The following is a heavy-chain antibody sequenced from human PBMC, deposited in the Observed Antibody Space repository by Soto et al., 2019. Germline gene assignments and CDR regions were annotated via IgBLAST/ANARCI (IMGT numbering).Heavy chain of an antibody. D-gene: IGHD4-4*01. CDR1: GGTFSSYA. Sequence: QVQLVQSGAEVKKPGSSVKVSCKASGGTFSSYAISWVRQAPGQGLEWMGGIIPIFGTADYAQKFQGRVTITADESTSTASRELSSLRSEDTAVYYCARDGGVYDYSPFDYWGQGTLVTVS. J-gene: IGHJ4*02. V-gene: IGHV1-69*12. CDR2: IIPIFGTA. CDR3: ARDGGVYDYSPFDY.